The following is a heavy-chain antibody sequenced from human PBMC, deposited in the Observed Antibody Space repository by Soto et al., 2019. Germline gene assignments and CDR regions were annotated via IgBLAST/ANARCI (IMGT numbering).Heavy chain of an antibody. Sequence: QVQLQQSGPELVKPSQTLSLTCAISGDSISTNNVAWNWIRQSPSGGLEWLGRTGYTSKWYNDYAVSVRSRITINPDTSKNQFSLQLNSVTLDDTAVYYCARGKYSAFDYWGQGTLVTVSS. CDR1: GDSISTNNVA. V-gene: IGHV6-1*01. CDR2: TGYTSKWYN. D-gene: IGHD5-18*01. J-gene: IGHJ4*02. CDR3: ARGKYSAFDY.